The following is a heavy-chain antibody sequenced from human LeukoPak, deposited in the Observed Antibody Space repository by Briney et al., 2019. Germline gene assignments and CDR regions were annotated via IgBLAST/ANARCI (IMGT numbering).Heavy chain of an antibody. J-gene: IGHJ6*02. D-gene: IGHD4-17*01. CDR2: IYYSGST. Sequence: SETLSLTCTVSGGSISSGGYYWSWICQHPGKGLEWIGYIYYSGSTYYNPSLKSRVTISVDTSKNQFSLKLSSVTAADTAVYYCAVRDYYYYGMDVWGQGTTVTVSS. CDR3: AVRDYYYYGMDV. CDR1: GGSISSGGYY. V-gene: IGHV4-31*03.